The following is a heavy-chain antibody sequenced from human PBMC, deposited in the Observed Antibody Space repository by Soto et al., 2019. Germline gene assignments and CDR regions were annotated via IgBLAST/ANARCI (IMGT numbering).Heavy chain of an antibody. D-gene: IGHD5-18*01. CDR3: ARGRGYSYGYEEGFDY. V-gene: IGHV4-30-2*01. J-gene: IGHJ4*02. CDR1: GGSISSGGYS. Sequence: TSETLSLTCAVSGGSISSGGYSWGWIRQPPGKGLEWIGYIYHSGSTYYNPSLKSRVTISVDRSKNQFSLKLSSVTAADTAVYYCARGRGYSYGYEEGFDYWGQGTLVTVSS. CDR2: IYHSGST.